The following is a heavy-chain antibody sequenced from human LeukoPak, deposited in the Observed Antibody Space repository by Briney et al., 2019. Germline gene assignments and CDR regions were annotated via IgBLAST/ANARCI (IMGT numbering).Heavy chain of an antibody. Sequence: GGSLRLSCAASGFTFTSYAMSWVRQAPGKGLEWVSAISSSGGTTYYADSVKGRFTISRDNSKNTLYMQMHSLRAEDTAVYYYAKALGSIVVTTTDYWGQGTLVTVSS. CDR2: ISSSGGTT. J-gene: IGHJ4*02. CDR1: GFTFTSYA. D-gene: IGHD5-12*01. V-gene: IGHV3-23*01. CDR3: AKALGSIVVTTTDY.